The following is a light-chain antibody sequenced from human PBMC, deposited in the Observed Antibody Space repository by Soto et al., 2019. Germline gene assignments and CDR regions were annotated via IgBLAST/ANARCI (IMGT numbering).Light chain of an antibody. J-gene: IGKJ2*01. CDR2: GAS. Sequence: EIVLTQSPGTLSLSPGERATLSCRASQGVSNSYLAWYQQKPGQAPRLLIYGASSRATGIPDRVSGSRSGTDFNLTISRLEPEDFAVYYCHQYGTSPRHTFGQGTKLEIK. CDR3: HQYGTSPRHT. V-gene: IGKV3-20*01. CDR1: QGVSNSY.